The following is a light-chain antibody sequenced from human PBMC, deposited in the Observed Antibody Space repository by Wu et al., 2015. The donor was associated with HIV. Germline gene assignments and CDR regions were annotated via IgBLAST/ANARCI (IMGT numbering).Light chain of an antibody. Sequence: EIVLTQSPGTLSLSPGERATLSCRASQSVSRNYLAWYQQKSGQAPRLLIYAASNRATGIPDRLSGSGSGTDFTLTISKLESEDSAVYYCQQYGSSPQGTFGQGTKLEIK. J-gene: IGKJ2*01. V-gene: IGKV3-20*01. CDR3: QQYGSSPQGT. CDR1: QSVSRNY. CDR2: AAS.